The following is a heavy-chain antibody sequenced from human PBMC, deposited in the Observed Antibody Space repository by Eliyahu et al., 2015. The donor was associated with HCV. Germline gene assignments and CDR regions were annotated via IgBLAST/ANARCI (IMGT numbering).Heavy chain of an antibody. CDR2: IYTSGST. D-gene: IGHD3-3*01. V-gene: IGHV4-61*02. J-gene: IGHJ6*02. CDR1: GGSISSGSNY. CDR3: ARDRASTIFGAGGMDV. Sequence: QVQLQESGPGLVKPSQTLSLTCTVSGGSISSGSNYWSWIRQPAGKGLEWIGRIYTSGSTNYNPSLKSRVTISVDTSKNQFSLKLSSVTAADTAVYYCARDRASTIFGAGGMDVWGQGTTVTVSS.